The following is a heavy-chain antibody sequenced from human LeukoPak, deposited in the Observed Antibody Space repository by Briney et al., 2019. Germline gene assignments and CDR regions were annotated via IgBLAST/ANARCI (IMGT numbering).Heavy chain of an antibody. CDR1: GFTFSRYW. Sequence: GGSLRLSCAASGFTFSRYWMHWVRQTPGKGLVWVSRINTDGSSTSYADSVKGRFTVSRDNAKNTVYLQMNSLRAEDTAVYSRARDRIIYGDYGDAFDIWGQGTMVTVSS. J-gene: IGHJ3*02. D-gene: IGHD4-17*01. CDR2: INTDGSST. V-gene: IGHV3-74*01. CDR3: ARDRIIYGDYGDAFDI.